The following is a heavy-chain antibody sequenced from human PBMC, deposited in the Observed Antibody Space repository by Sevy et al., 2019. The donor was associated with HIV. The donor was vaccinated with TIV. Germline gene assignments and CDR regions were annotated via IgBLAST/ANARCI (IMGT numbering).Heavy chain of an antibody. CDR2: INPNSGGT. D-gene: IGHD5-18*01. J-gene: IGHJ4*02. V-gene: IGHV1-2*06. CDR3: ARGRIQLWSPVDY. Sequence: ASVKVSCKATGYTFTGYYMHWVRQAPGQGLEWMGRINPNSGGTNYAQKFQGRVTMTRDTSISTAYMELSRLRSDDTAVYYCARGRIQLWSPVDYWGQGTLVTVSS. CDR1: GYTFTGYY.